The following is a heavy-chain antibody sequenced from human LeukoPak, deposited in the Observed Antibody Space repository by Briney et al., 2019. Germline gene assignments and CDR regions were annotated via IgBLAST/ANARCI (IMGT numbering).Heavy chain of an antibody. D-gene: IGHD3-16*01. Sequence: GASVTVSFMTSVYTLTTYGIPRVRPAPGQGLEWMGWIATNNRDTQYAQKFRGRVTMTTDTSTSTAYMELSGLISDDTPAYFSARGAWHGLDNWNDPWGQGTLVIVSS. V-gene: IGHV1-18*01. J-gene: IGHJ5*02. CDR2: IATNNRDT. CDR1: VYTLTTYG. CDR3: ARGAWHGLDNWNDP.